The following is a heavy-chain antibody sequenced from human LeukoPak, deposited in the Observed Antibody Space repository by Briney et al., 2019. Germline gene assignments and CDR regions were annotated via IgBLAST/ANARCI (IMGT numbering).Heavy chain of an antibody. CDR3: AKAGVGATRYATYYFDY. Sequence: PGGSLRLSCAASGFTFSSYAMSWVRQAPGKGREWVSAISGSGGSTYYADSVKGRFTISRDNSKNTLYLQMNSLRAEDTAVYYCAKAGVGATRYATYYFDYWGQGTLVTVSS. CDR2: ISGSGGST. J-gene: IGHJ4*02. CDR1: GFTFSSYA. D-gene: IGHD1-26*01. V-gene: IGHV3-23*01.